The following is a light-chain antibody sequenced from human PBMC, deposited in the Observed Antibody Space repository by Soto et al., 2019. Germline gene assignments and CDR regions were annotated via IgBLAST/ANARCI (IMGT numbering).Light chain of an antibody. CDR2: GAS. J-gene: IGKJ4*01. Sequence: EIVMTQSPATLSVSPGERATLSCRASQSVSSNSAWYQQKPGQAPRLLSYGASTRATGIPARFSGSGSGTEFTVKISSLQSEDFGVYYCQQYNNWPLTFGGGTKVDIK. CDR1: QSVSSN. CDR3: QQYNNWPLT. V-gene: IGKV3-15*01.